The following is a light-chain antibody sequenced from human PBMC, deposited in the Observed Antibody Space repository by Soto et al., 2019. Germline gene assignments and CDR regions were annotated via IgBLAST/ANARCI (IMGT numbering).Light chain of an antibody. Sequence: EIMMTQSPVTLSVSPGERATLSCRASQSVNSNLAWYQQKPGQAPRLLIYGASTRATGIPASFIGNGSGTEFTLTASSLQPEDFAVYYCQQYNNWPPAFGQGTRLEIK. J-gene: IGKJ5*01. V-gene: IGKV3-15*01. CDR1: QSVNSN. CDR3: QQYNNWPPA. CDR2: GAS.